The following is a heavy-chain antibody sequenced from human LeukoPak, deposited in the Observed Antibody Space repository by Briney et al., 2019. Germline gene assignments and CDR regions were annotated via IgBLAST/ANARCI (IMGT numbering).Heavy chain of an antibody. CDR1: GLSISGGSYY. CDR2: IYTSGSG. J-gene: IGHJ5*02. D-gene: IGHD1-1*01. CDR3: ARDYPGTTPRWLDP. Sequence: SETLSLTCTVSGLSISGGSYYWSWLRQPAGKGLEWIGLIYTSGSGNYNPSLKSRVTISVDTSKNQFSLKLNSVTAADTAVYYCARDYPGTTPRWLDPWGQGTLVTVSS. V-gene: IGHV4-61*02.